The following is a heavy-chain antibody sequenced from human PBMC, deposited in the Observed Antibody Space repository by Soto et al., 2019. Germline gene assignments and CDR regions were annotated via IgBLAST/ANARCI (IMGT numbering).Heavy chain of an antibody. Sequence: QLQLQESGPGLVKPSETLSLTFTVSGGSISSSSYYWGWIRQPPGKGLEWIGSIYYSGSTYYNPSLKSRVTISVDTSKNQFSLKLSSVTAADTAVYYCIKMYCSGGSCYSYRFGYFDYWGQGTLVTVSS. CDR3: IKMYCSGGSCYSYRFGYFDY. V-gene: IGHV4-39*01. CDR2: IYYSGST. J-gene: IGHJ4*02. D-gene: IGHD2-15*01. CDR1: GGSISSSSYY.